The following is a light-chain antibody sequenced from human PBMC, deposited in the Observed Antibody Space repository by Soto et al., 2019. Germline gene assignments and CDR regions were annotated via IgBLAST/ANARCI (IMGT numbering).Light chain of an antibody. CDR2: GTS. CDR3: QQYTIYFWT. V-gene: IGKV3-20*01. Sequence: VVKKSAAPVSLSQGERATXSCRAIQIVVSTYLAWYQQKPGHAPRILIYGTSTRATRIPDRFSGSRSGTDFTLTISRLEPEDFAVYYCQQYTIYFWTFGQGTKVDIK. CDR1: QIVVSTY. J-gene: IGKJ1*01.